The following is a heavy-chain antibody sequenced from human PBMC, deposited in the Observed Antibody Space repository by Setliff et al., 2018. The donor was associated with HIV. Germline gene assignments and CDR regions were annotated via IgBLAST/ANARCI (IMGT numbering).Heavy chain of an antibody. CDR3: ARGFEGYCSGASCHWFDS. CDR1: GGSLTDYD. V-gene: IGHV4-34*01. Sequence: SETLSLTCAVYGGSLTDYDWTWIRQTPAKGLEWIGEISHSGRTNYNPSLKTRLIISRDTCKNQFSLRLSSATVADTAIYYCARGFEGYCSGASCHWFDSWGQGTQVTVSS. J-gene: IGHJ5*01. D-gene: IGHD2-15*01. CDR2: ISHSGRT.